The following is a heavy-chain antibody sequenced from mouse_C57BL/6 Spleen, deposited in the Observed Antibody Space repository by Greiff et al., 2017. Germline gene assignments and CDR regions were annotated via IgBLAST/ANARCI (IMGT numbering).Heavy chain of an antibody. CDR1: GFTFSDYG. Sequence: EVKLVESGGGLVKPGGSLKLSCAASGFTFSDYGMHWVRQAPEKGLEWVAYISSGSSTIYYADKVKGRFTISRDNAKNTLILQMTSLRSEDTAMYYCARKALRGAMDYWGQGTSVTVSS. J-gene: IGHJ4*01. CDR2: ISSGSSTI. CDR3: ARKALRGAMDY. V-gene: IGHV5-17*01.